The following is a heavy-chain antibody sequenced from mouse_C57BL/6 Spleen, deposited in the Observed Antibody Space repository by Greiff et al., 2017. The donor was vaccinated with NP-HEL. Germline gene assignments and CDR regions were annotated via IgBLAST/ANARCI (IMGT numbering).Heavy chain of an antibody. J-gene: IGHJ2*01. CDR3: TFYYGSSYDY. CDR1: GFNIKDDY. D-gene: IGHD1-1*01. V-gene: IGHV14-4*01. CDR2: IDPENGDT. Sequence: VQLKQSGAELVRPGASVKLSCTASGFNIKDDYMHWVKQRPEQGLEWIGWIDPENGDTEYASKFQGKATITADTSSNTAYLQLSSLTSEDTAVYYCTFYYGSSYDYWGQGTTLTVSS.